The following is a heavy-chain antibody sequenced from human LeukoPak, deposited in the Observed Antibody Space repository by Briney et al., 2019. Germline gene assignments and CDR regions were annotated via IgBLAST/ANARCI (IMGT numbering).Heavy chain of an antibody. D-gene: IGHD4-11*01. J-gene: IGHJ4*02. CDR1: GGSFSGYY. Sequence: SETLSLTCAVFGGSFSGYYWSWIRQPPGKGLEWIGEINHSRSTSYNPSLKSRVTISVDTSKNQFSLKLSSVTAADTAVYYCATRTTVTTYFDYWGQGTLVTVSS. CDR2: INHSRST. CDR3: ATRTTVTTYFDY. V-gene: IGHV4-34*01.